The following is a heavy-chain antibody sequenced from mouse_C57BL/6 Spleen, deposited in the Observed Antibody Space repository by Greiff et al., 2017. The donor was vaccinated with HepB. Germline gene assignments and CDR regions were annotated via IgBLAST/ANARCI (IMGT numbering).Heavy chain of an antibody. CDR1: GYSFTDYN. J-gene: IGHJ2*01. CDR2: INPNDGTT. Sequence: VQLKESGPELVKPGASVKISCKASGYSFTDYNMNWVRQSNGKSLEWLGVINPNDGTTSYNQKFKGKATLTVNQSSSTAYMQLNSLTSEDSAVYYCASHYNGDSPYYFDYWGQGTTLTVSS. D-gene: IGHD1-1*02. V-gene: IGHV1-39*01. CDR3: ASHYNGDSPYYFDY.